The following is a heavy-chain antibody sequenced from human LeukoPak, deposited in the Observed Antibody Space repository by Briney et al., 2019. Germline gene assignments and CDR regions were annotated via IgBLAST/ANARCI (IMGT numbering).Heavy chain of an antibody. J-gene: IGHJ4*02. V-gene: IGHV3-30*02. D-gene: IGHD1-20*01. CDR1: GFIFSSYG. CDR2: IRFDGSIK. CDR3: AKDRYNWNDGIDY. Sequence: QSGGSVRLSCAASGFIFSSYGMHWVRQAPGKGLEWVAFIRFDGSIKYYADSVKGRFTISRDNSKNTLFLQMDSLRAEDTAIYFCAKDRYNWNDGIDYWGQGTLVTVS.